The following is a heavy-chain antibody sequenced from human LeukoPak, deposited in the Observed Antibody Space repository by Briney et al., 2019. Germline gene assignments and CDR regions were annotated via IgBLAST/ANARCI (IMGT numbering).Heavy chain of an antibody. D-gene: IGHD1-26*01. V-gene: IGHV4-61*01. Sequence: SETLSLTCTVSGYSISSGYYWSWIRQPPGKGLEWIGYIYYSGSTNYNPSLKSRVTISVDTSKNQFSLKLSSVTAADTAVYYCARDYSGSYWKYFDLWGRGTLVTVSS. CDR3: ARDYSGSYWKYFDL. J-gene: IGHJ2*01. CDR1: GYSISSGYY. CDR2: IYYSGST.